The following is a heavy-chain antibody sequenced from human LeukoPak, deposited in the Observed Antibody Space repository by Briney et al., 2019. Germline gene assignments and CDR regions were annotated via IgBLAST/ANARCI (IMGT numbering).Heavy chain of an antibody. CDR2: ISSSSSTI. CDR1: GFTFSSST. J-gene: IGHJ4*02. V-gene: IGHV3-48*02. CDR3: AREVVHFDY. Sequence: GGSLRLSCAASGFTFSSSTMNWVRQAPGKGLEWVSSISSSSSTIFYADSVKGRFAISRDNAKNSLYLQMDSLRDEDTAVYYCAREVVHFDYWGQGTLVTVSS. D-gene: IGHD2-15*01.